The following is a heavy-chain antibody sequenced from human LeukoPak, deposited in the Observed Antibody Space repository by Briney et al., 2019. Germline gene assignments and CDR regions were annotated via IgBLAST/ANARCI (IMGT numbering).Heavy chain of an antibody. CDR2: LKQDGSDR. CDR3: ARETRGLVGSH. J-gene: IGHJ4*02. CDR1: VSTLNTYW. V-gene: IGHV3-7*05. D-gene: IGHD2-8*02. Sequence: GGSLRLSCAASVSTLNTYWMTWFRQTAGKGLEWVASLKQDGSDRYYVDSVKGRFTISRDNTENSLYLQMNSLRAEDTAVYYCARETRGLVGSHWGRGTLVTVSP.